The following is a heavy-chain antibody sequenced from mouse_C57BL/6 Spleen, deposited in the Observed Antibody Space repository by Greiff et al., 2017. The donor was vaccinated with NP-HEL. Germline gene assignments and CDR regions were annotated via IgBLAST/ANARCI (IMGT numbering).Heavy chain of an antibody. CDR2: IDPETGGT. CDR3: TRDTTGPDWYFDV. CDR1: GYTFTDYE. D-gene: IGHD1-1*01. V-gene: IGHV1-15*01. Sequence: QVQLQQSGAELVRPGASVTLSCKASGYTFTDYEMHWVKQTPVHGLEWIGAIDPETGGTAYNQKFKGKAILTADKSSSTAYMELRSLTSEDSAVYYCTRDTTGPDWYFDVWGTGTTVTVSS. J-gene: IGHJ1*03.